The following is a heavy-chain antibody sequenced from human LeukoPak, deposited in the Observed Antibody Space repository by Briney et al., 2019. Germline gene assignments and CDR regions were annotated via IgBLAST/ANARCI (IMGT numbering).Heavy chain of an antibody. CDR2: IYHSGST. Sequence: SETLSLTCTVSGYSISSGYYWGWIRQPPGKGLEWIGSIYHSGSTYYNPSLKSRVTISVDTSKNQFSLKLSSVTAADTAVYYCAREKPLAVAVYGDAFDIWGQGTMVTVSS. CDR3: AREKPLAVAVYGDAFDI. V-gene: IGHV4-38-2*02. CDR1: GYSISSGYY. D-gene: IGHD6-19*01. J-gene: IGHJ3*02.